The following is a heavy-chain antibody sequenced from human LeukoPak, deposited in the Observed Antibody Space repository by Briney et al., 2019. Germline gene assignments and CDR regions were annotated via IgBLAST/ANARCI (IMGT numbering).Heavy chain of an antibody. V-gene: IGHV3-30*03. D-gene: IGHD3-3*01. CDR2: ISYDGSNK. J-gene: IGHJ3*02. Sequence: SGGSLRLSCAASGFTFSSYGMHWVRQAPGKGLEWVAVISYDGSNKYYADSVKGRFTISRDNSKNTLYLQMNSLRAEDTAVYYCARDAPVRNYDFWSGPPSDAFDIWGQGTMVTVSS. CDR1: GFTFSSYG. CDR3: ARDAPVRNYDFWSGPPSDAFDI.